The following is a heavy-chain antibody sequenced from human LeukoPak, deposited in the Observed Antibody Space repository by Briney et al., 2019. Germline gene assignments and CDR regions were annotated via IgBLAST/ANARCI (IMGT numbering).Heavy chain of an antibody. CDR3: ATYTDNEGYYYDSSGYHY. CDR1: GYTLTELS. Sequence: ASVKVSCKVSGYTLTELSMHWVRQAPGKGLEWMGGFDPEDGETIYAQKFQGRVTMTEDTSTDTAYMELSSLRSEDTAVYYCATYTDNEGYYYDSSGYHYWCQGTLVTVSS. CDR2: FDPEDGET. D-gene: IGHD3-22*01. V-gene: IGHV1-24*01. J-gene: IGHJ4*02.